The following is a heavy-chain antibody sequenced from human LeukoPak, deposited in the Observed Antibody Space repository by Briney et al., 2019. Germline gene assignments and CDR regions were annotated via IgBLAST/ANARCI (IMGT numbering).Heavy chain of an antibody. CDR2: ISSSGSTI. V-gene: IGHV3-11*04. D-gene: IGHD2-2*01. J-gene: IGHJ6*03. CDR1: GFTFSDYY. Sequence: GGSLRLSCAASGFTFSDYYMSWIRQAPGKGLEWVSYISSSGSTIYYADSVKGRFTISRDNANSSLYLQMNSLRAEDTAVYYCARDLYCSSSSCFGVRLKYYYMDVWGKGPRSPSP. CDR3: ARDLYCSSSSCFGVRLKYYYMDV.